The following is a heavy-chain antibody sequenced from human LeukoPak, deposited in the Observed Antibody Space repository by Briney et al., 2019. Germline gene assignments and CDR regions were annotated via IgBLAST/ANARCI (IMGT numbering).Heavy chain of an antibody. V-gene: IGHV3-30*05. CDR1: GFTFSSYS. D-gene: IGHD3-10*01. CDR2: ISYDGSNK. Sequence: GGSLRLSCAASGFTFSSYSTNWVRQAPGKGLEWVAVISYDGSNKYYADSVKGRFTISRDNSKNTLYLQMNSLRAEDTAVYYCARDSSRLLWFGSLSDPHFDYWGQGTLVTVSS. J-gene: IGHJ4*02. CDR3: ARDSSRLLWFGSLSDPHFDY.